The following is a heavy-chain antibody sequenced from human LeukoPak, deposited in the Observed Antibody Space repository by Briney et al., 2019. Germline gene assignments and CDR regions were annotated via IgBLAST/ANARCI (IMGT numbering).Heavy chain of an antibody. V-gene: IGHV4-59*01. CDR2: IYYSGTT. CDR1: GGSISSYH. Sequence: SETLSLTCTVSGGSISSYHWSWIRQPPGKGLEWIGYIYYSGTTYYNPSLKSRVAISVDTSKNQFSLRLTSVTAADTAVYYCAREALHYYYMDVWGKGTTVTVSS. J-gene: IGHJ6*03. CDR3: AREALHYYYMDV.